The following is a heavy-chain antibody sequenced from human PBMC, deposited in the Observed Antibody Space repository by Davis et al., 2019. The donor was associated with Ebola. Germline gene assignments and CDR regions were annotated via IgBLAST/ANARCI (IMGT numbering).Heavy chain of an antibody. V-gene: IGHV3-48*04. CDR1: GFTFSSYS. CDR3: AREEVPADLPLYSYYGMDV. Sequence: GESLKISCAASGFTFSSYSMNWVRQAPGKGLEWVSYISSSSSTIYYADSVKGRFTISRDNAKNTLYLQMNSLRAEDTAVYYCAREEVPADLPLYSYYGMDVWGQGTTVTVSS. D-gene: IGHD2-2*01. J-gene: IGHJ6*02. CDR2: ISSSSSTI.